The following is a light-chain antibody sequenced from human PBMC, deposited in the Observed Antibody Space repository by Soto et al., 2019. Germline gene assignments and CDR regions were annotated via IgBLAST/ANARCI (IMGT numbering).Light chain of an antibody. CDR3: SSYTTGRAYV. V-gene: IGLV2-14*01. J-gene: IGLJ1*01. CDR2: EVS. Sequence: QSALTQPASVSGSPGQSITISCTGTSSDVGAYNYVSWYQQQSGKAPKLMIHEVSNRPSGVSNRFSGSKSGNTASLTISGLQAEDEADYYCSSYTTGRAYVFGIGTKVTVL. CDR1: SSDVGAYNY.